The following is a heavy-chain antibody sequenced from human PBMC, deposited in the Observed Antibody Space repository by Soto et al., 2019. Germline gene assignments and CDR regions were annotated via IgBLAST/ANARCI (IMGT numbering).Heavy chain of an antibody. Sequence: EEQLLESGGGLVQPGGSLRLSCVASGFTLRTYAMAWVRQAPGTGLEWVSTISDNGVSTFYADSVTGRFTVSRDNSKNTLFLQMNSLRSEDTAVYYCAKGSNFPNGFDPWGQVSLVTVSS. CDR3: AKGSNFPNGFDP. J-gene: IGHJ5*02. CDR2: ISDNGVST. V-gene: IGHV3-23*01. CDR1: GFTLRTYA.